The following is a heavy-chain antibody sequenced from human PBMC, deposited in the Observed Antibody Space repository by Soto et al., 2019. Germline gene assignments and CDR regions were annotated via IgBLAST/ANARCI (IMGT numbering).Heavy chain of an antibody. V-gene: IGHV4-31*03. CDR3: ARDLRYGDFESYGMDV. J-gene: IGHJ6*02. Sequence: QVQLQESGPGLVKPSQTLSLTCTVSGGSISSGGYYWSWIRQHPGKGLEWIGYIYYSGSNYYNPSLKSRVTIAVDTSKNQSSLKLRSVTAADTAVYYWARDLRYGDFESYGMDVWGQGTTVTVSS. D-gene: IGHD4-17*01. CDR1: GGSISSGGYY. CDR2: IYYSGSN.